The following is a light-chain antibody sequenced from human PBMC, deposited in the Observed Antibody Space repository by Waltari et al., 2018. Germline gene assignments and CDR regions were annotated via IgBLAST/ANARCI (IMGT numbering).Light chain of an antibody. Sequence: QSALTQPASVSGSPGQSITISCTGTSSDVGGYDYVSWYQQHPGTAPQLIIFEVANRPSGVSNRFSGSKSGNTASLTISGLQAEDEANYYCSSYTTSSTLVVFGGGTKLTVL. V-gene: IGLV2-14*01. CDR1: SSDVGGYDY. CDR3: SSYTTSSTLVV. CDR2: EVA. J-gene: IGLJ2*01.